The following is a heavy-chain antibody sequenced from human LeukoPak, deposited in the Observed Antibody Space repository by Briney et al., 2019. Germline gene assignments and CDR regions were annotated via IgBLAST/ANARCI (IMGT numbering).Heavy chain of an antibody. D-gene: IGHD2-2*01. J-gene: IGHJ4*02. CDR2: IRYDGSNK. V-gene: IGHV3-30*02. CDR1: GFTFSSYG. Sequence: GGSLRLSFAASGFTFSSYGMHWVRQAPGKGLEWVAFIRYDGSNKYYADSVKGRFTISRDNSKDTLYLQMNSLRAEDTAVYYCANRGKYCSSTSCLGSAQVDYWGQGTLVTVSS. CDR3: ANRGKYCSSTSCLGSAQVDY.